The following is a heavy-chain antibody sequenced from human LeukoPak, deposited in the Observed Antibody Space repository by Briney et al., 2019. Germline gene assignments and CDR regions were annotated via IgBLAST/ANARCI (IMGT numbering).Heavy chain of an antibody. V-gene: IGHV3-21*01. CDR1: GFSFSRYS. D-gene: IGHD3-3*01. Sequence: GGSLRLSCAASGFSFSRYSMNWVRQAPGKGLEWVSSISSSGSYIYYADSVKGRFTISRDDAKSSLYLQMNSLRAEDTAVYYCARVPPSYYDSWSGIDYWGQGTLVTVSS. CDR3: ARVPPSYYDSWSGIDY. CDR2: ISSSGSYI. J-gene: IGHJ4*02.